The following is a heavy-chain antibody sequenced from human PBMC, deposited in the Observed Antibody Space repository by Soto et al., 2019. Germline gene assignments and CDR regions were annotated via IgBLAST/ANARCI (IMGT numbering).Heavy chain of an antibody. J-gene: IGHJ4*02. CDR2: IWYDGSNK. D-gene: IGHD5-12*01. CDR1: GFTFSSYG. CDR3: ASGLATSNDFDY. V-gene: IGHV3-33*01. Sequence: GGSLRLSCAASGFTFSSYGMHWVRQAPGKGLEWVAVIWYDGSNKYYADSVKGRFTISRDNSKNTLYLQMNSLRAEDTAVYYWASGLATSNDFDYWGQGTLVTVSS.